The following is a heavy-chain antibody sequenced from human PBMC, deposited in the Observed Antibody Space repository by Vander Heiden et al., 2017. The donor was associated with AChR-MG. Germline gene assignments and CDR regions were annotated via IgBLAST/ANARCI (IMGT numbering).Heavy chain of an antibody. J-gene: IGHJ5*02. D-gene: IGHD3-22*01. CDR2: IMYDGGTK. Sequence: EWVAFIMYDGGTKNYADSVKGRFTISRYNSKNILYLQMDSLRPEDTAIYHCAKTFYYDSSGYYQNWFDPWGQGTLVTVSS. V-gene: IGHV3-30*02. CDR3: AKTFYYDSSGYYQNWFDP.